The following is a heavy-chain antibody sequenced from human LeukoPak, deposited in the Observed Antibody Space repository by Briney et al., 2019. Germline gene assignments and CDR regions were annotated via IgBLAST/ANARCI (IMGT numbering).Heavy chain of an antibody. J-gene: IGHJ4*02. D-gene: IGHD3-16*01. CDR1: GFTFSSYG. Sequence: PGRSLRLSCAASGFTFSSYGMHWVRQAPGKGLEWVAVMNGDGTTTSYADSVKGRFTISRDNAKNTLYLEMNSLRAEDTAVYYCARGNRGSYDYWGQGTLVTVSS. V-gene: IGHV3-74*01. CDR2: MNGDGTTT. CDR3: ARGNRGSYDY.